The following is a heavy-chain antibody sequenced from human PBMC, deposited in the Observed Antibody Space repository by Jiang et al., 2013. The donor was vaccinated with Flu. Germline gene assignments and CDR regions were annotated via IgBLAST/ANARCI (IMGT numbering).Heavy chain of an antibody. V-gene: IGHV1-46*01. Sequence: CKASGYTFTSSYIHWVRQAPGQGLEWMGIINPSGGSTTYAQKFQGRVTMTRDTSSSTVYMELSSLRSEDTAVYYCASVRVQLWVSDYYGMDVWGQGTTVTVSS. J-gene: IGHJ6*02. D-gene: IGHD1-1*01. CDR1: GYTFTSSY. CDR2: INPSGGST. CDR3: ASVRVQLWVSDYYGMDV.